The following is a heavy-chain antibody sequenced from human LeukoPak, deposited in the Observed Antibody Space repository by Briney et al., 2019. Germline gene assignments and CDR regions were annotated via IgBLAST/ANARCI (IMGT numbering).Heavy chain of an antibody. CDR1: GFTFSTSA. J-gene: IGHJ4*02. V-gene: IGHV3-23*01. D-gene: IGHD6-19*01. CDR2: ISGRDGST. CDR3: ARLRGSSGWYYFDS. Sequence: GGSLRLSCAASGFTFSTSAMSWVRQAPGKGLEWVSAISGRDGSTSYADSVKGRFTISRDNSKNTLYLQMNSLRAEDTAVYYCARLRGSSGWYYFDSWGQGTLVTVSS.